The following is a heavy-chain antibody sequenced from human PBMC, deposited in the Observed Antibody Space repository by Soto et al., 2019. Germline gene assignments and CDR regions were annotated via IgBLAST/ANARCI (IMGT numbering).Heavy chain of an antibody. CDR3: ARTPGWYFDV. V-gene: IGHV4-4*07. J-gene: IGHJ4*02. D-gene: IGHD6-19*01. CDR2: IHASGNT. Sequence: SETLSRTCNVSGGYISTYYWSWIRQPAGKGLEWIGRIHASGNTDYNPSLKSRVTMSVDTSKNQFSLRLTSLTAADTAVYYCARTPGWYFDVWGQGTLVTVSS. CDR1: GGYISTYY.